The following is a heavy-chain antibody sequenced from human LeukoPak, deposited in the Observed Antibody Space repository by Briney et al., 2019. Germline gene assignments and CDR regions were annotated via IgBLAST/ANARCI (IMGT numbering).Heavy chain of an antibody. V-gene: IGHV3-21*01. CDR1: GFTFSSCS. D-gene: IGHD5-24*01. CDR3: AREVAEMATMCHYMDV. CDR2: ISSSSSYI. J-gene: IGHJ6*03. Sequence: GGSLRLSCAASGFTFSSCSMNWVRMAPGKGLEWVSFISSSSSYIYYADAVKSRFTISRDNAKHSLYLQMNSLRAEDTAVYYCAREVAEMATMCHYMDVWGKGTTVTISS.